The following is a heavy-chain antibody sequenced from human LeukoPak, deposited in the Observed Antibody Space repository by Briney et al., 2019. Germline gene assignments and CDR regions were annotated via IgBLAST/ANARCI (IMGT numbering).Heavy chain of an antibody. D-gene: IGHD6-13*01. CDR3: ARARRPLYSSSWVDY. J-gene: IGHJ4*02. CDR2: INHSGST. CDR1: GGSFSGYY. V-gene: IGHV4-34*01. Sequence: PSETLSLTCAVYGGSFSGYYWSWIRQPPGKGLEWIGEINHSGSTNYNPSLKSRVTISVDTSKNQFSLKLSSVTAADTAVYYFARARRPLYSSSWVDYWGQGTLVTVSS.